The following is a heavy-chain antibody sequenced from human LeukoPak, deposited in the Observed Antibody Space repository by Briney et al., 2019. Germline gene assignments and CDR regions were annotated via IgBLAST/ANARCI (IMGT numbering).Heavy chain of an antibody. CDR3: ARRAGAYSHPYDY. CDR2: ISGRGGST. Sequence: GGSLRLSCAASGFTVSSNYMSWVRQAPGKGLEWVSAISGRGGSTYYADSVKGRFTISRDNSKNTLYLQMNSLRAEDTAVYYCARRAGAYSHPYDYWGQGTLVTVSS. J-gene: IGHJ4*02. V-gene: IGHV3-53*01. CDR1: GFTVSSNY. D-gene: IGHD4/OR15-4a*01.